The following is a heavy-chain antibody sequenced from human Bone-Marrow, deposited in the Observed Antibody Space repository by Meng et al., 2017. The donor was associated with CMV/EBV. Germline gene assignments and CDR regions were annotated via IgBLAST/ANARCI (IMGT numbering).Heavy chain of an antibody. CDR3: ARAWGGDYFDY. CDR2: IYYSGST. CDR1: GGSISSGGYY. D-gene: IGHD3-10*01. Sequence: SETLSLTCTVSGGSISSGGYYWSWIRQHPGKGLEWIGYIYYSGSTYYNPSLKSRLTISINTSENQFSLKLSSVTAADTAVYYCARAWGGDYFDYWGQGALVAVSS. V-gene: IGHV4-30-4*08. J-gene: IGHJ4*02.